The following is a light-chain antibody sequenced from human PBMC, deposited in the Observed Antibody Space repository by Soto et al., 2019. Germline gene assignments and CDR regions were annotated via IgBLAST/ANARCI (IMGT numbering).Light chain of an antibody. J-gene: IGKJ1*01. Sequence: DIQMTQSPSTLSASVGDRVTITCRASQSISSWLAWYQQKPGKAPKFLIYMASSLESGVPSRFSGSGSGTEFTLTISSLQPDDFATYYCQQYNSYSWTFGQGTKVDIK. CDR1: QSISSW. CDR3: QQYNSYSWT. V-gene: IGKV1-5*03. CDR2: MAS.